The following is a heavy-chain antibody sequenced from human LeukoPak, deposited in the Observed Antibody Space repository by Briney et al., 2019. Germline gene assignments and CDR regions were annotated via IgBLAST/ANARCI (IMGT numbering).Heavy chain of an antibody. CDR2: ISYDGSNK. CDR1: GFTFSNYG. J-gene: IGHJ4*02. D-gene: IGHD6-13*01. V-gene: IGHV3-30*18. Sequence: GGSLRLSCAVSGFTFSNYGMHWVRQAPGKGLEWVAVISYDGSNKYYADSVKGRFTISRDISKNTLYLQMNSLRAEDTAVYYCAKPLSAASGTDFHYWGQGTLVTVSS. CDR3: AKPLSAASGTDFHY.